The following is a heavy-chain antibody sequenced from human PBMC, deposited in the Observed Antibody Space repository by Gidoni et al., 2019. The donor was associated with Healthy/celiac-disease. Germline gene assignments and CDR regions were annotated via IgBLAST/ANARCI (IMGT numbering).Heavy chain of an antibody. Sequence: VQLVESGGGVVQPGRSLRLPCAASGFTFSSYGMHWVRQAPGKGLEWVAVISDDGSNKYYADSVKGRFTISRDNSKNTLYLQMNSLRAEDTAVYYCAKERAAAGTGFDYWGQGTLVTVSS. V-gene: IGHV3-30*18. D-gene: IGHD6-13*01. CDR2: ISDDGSNK. J-gene: IGHJ4*02. CDR3: AKERAAAGTGFDY. CDR1: GFTFSSYG.